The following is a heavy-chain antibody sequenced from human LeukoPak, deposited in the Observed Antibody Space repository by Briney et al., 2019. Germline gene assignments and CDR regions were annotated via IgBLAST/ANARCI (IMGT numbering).Heavy chain of an antibody. D-gene: IGHD2-15*01. J-gene: IGHJ4*02. CDR2: ITSSAGTI. Sequence: GGSLRLSCAAPGFTFSSSAMSWVRQAPGKGLEWISYITSSAGTIYYADSVKGRFTISRDNAKSSLYLQMNSLRAEDTAVYYCAREFRYCSGGSCYSSGYYFDYWGQGTLVTVSS. V-gene: IGHV3-48*03. CDR1: GFTFSSSA. CDR3: AREFRYCSGGSCYSSGYYFDY.